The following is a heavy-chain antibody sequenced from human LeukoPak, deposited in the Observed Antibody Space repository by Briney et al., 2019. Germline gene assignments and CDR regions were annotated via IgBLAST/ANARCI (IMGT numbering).Heavy chain of an antibody. CDR3: ARRLGTGTTLGY. CDR2: INPNSGGT. Sequence: ASVTVSCKASGYTFTVYYLHWVRQAPGHGLEWMGWINPNSGGTNYAQNFQGTVTMTRDTSTSTAYMELSSLRSDDTAVYYCARRLGTGTTLGYWGQGTLVTVSS. D-gene: IGHD1-1*01. CDR1: GYTFTVYY. V-gene: IGHV1-2*02. J-gene: IGHJ4*02.